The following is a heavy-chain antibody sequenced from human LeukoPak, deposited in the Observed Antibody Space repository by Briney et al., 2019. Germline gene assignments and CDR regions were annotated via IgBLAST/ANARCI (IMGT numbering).Heavy chain of an antibody. Sequence: PGGSLRLSCVASGLTFSNYWMHWVRQVPGKGLVWVSRINIDGSETSYLDSVKGRFTISRDNAKNTLHLQMNSLRAEDTAMYSCASQIVVVVAATGPTRSNDYWGQGTLVTVSS. J-gene: IGHJ4*02. CDR1: GLTFSNYW. CDR2: INIDGSET. CDR3: ASQIVVVVAATGPTRSNDY. V-gene: IGHV3-74*01. D-gene: IGHD2-15*01.